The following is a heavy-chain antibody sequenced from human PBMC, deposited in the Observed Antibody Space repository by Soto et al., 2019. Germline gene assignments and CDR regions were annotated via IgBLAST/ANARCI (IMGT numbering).Heavy chain of an antibody. J-gene: IGHJ4*02. D-gene: IGHD3-16*02. CDR1: GYSVPYYW. Sequence: GESLKISCEGSGYSVPYYWIAWVRQKPGKGLEWMGIIYPHDSDIRYSPSFQGQVTISADKSISTAYLQWSSLKASDTAMYYCASYYDDYVWGSYRNIPPYLVYWGQGTLVTVSS. CDR3: ASYYDDYVWGSYRNIPPYLVY. V-gene: IGHV5-51*01. CDR2: IYPHDSDI.